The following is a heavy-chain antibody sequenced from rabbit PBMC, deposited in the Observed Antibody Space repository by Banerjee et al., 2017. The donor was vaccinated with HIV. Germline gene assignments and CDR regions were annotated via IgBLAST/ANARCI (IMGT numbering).Heavy chain of an antibody. V-gene: IGHV1S40*01. CDR1: GFSFSSSYW. Sequence: QSLEESGGDLVKPGASLTLTCTASGFSFSSSYWICWVRQAPGKGLEWSACINSGAGRPYYASWLKGRLTTSNASSPPVTLQMTSLTAADTATYFCARHGNADGDFYLWVPGSLLTVS. CDR3: ARHGNADGDFYL. CDR2: INSGAGRP. J-gene: IGHJ4*01. D-gene: IGHD6-1*01.